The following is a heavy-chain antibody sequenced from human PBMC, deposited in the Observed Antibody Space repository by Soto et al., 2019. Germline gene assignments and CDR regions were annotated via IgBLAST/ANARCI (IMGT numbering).Heavy chain of an antibody. V-gene: IGHV3-23*01. CDR3: ARGDRGGSGSPSRYYYSGLDV. D-gene: IGHD3-10*01. J-gene: IGHJ6*02. CDR1: GFTFSSYA. CDR2: VSAGGDMT. Sequence: DVQLLESGGHLVQPGGSLRLSCAASGFTFSSYAMSWVRQAPGKGLAWVSSVSAGGDMTYYSDSVKGRFTISRYNSNNALFMQMNSLRIEDTALYYCARGDRGGSGSPSRYYYSGLDVWGQGAKVTGS.